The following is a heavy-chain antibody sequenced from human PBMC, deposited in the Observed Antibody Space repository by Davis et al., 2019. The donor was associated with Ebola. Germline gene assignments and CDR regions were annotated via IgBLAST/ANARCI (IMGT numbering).Heavy chain of an antibody. J-gene: IGHJ6*02. Sequence: GESLKISCAASGFTFSGSAMHWVRQASGKGLEWVGRIRSKANSYATAYAASVNGRFTISRDDSKNTAYLQMNSLKTEDTAVYYCTRRAEAYCSSTSCYGLQYYYYGMDVWGQGTTVTVSS. V-gene: IGHV3-73*01. CDR2: IRSKANSYAT. CDR3: TRRAEAYCSSTSCYGLQYYYYGMDV. D-gene: IGHD2-2*01. CDR1: GFTFSGSA.